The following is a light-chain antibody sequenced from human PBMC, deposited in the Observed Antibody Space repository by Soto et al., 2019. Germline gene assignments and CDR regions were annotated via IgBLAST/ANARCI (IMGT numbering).Light chain of an antibody. Sequence: QSVLTQPPSASGTPGLRVTISCSGSSSNIGSNTVNWYQQLTGTAPKLLIYANNQRHSGVPDRFSGSKSGTSASLAISGLQSEDEADYYCAAWDDSLNGVVFGGGTKVTVL. CDR3: AAWDDSLNGVV. CDR2: ANN. V-gene: IGLV1-44*01. CDR1: SSNIGSNT. J-gene: IGLJ2*01.